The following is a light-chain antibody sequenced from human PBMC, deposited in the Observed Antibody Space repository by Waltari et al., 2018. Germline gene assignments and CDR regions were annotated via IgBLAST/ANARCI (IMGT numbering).Light chain of an antibody. Sequence: EIVMTQSPATLSVFPGERATLSCRASQSIRSNLAWYQHKPGQAPRLLIYGASTRATGIPASVSGSGSGTEFTLTSSSLQAEDFAVYFCQQYDNWLGTFGQGTKVEIK. CDR2: GAS. CDR1: QSIRSN. J-gene: IGKJ1*01. CDR3: QQYDNWLGT. V-gene: IGKV3-15*01.